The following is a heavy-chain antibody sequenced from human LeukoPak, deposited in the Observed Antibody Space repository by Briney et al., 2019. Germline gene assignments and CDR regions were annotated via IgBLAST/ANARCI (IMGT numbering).Heavy chain of an antibody. J-gene: IGHJ4*02. CDR2: IRSDGSTK. CDR3: AKVGGVVIPGSY. D-gene: IGHD3-3*01. Sequence: GGSLRLSCAASGFTFSNFGMHWVRQAPGKGLEWVVFIRSDGSTKYYADSVKGRFTISRDNSKNTLYLQMNSLRAEDTAVYFCAKVGGVVIPGSYWGQGTLVTISS. V-gene: IGHV3-30*02. CDR1: GFTFSNFG.